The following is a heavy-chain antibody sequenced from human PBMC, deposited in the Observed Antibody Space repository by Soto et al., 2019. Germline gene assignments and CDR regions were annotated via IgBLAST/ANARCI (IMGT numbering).Heavy chain of an antibody. CDR2: IHYRGST. J-gene: IGHJ4*02. Sequence: SETLSLTCTVSGDSFNSGLYYWGWIRQSPGKGLEWIGYIHYRGSTFYNPSLKSRVSISLDTSNHQFPLNLGSMTAADTAVYFCTRDKDFGDYEAVDYGGQGTLVTVSS. CDR1: GDSFNSGLYY. D-gene: IGHD4-17*01. V-gene: IGHV4-30-4*01. CDR3: TRDKDFGDYEAVDY.